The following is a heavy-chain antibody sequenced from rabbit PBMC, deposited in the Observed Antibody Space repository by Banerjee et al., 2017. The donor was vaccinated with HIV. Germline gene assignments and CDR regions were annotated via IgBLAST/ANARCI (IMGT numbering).Heavy chain of an antibody. Sequence: QQLVESGGGLVKPGASLTLTCKASGFSFSSGYDMCWVRQAPGKGLEWIGCIYTGSGNTAYANWAKGRFTISKTSSTTVTLQMTSLTAADTATYFCARNAGYGVGGYAFDPRGPGTLVTVS. V-gene: IGHV1S40*01. D-gene: IGHD4-2*01. CDR3: ARNAGYGVGGYAFDP. CDR1: GFSFSSGYD. J-gene: IGHJ2*01. CDR2: IYTGSGNT.